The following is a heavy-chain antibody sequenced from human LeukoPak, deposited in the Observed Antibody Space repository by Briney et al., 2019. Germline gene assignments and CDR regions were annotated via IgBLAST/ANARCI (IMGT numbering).Heavy chain of an antibody. Sequence: GRSLRLSCAASGFTFSNYGMHWVRQAPGKGLEWVAVIWYDGTNKYYADSVMGRFTISRDNSQNTLYLQMNSLRAENTAIYYCARGNYESSAYLDYWGQGPLVTFSS. V-gene: IGHV3-33*01. CDR2: IWYDGTNK. D-gene: IGHD3-22*01. CDR3: ARGNYESSAYLDY. J-gene: IGHJ4*02. CDR1: GFTFSNYG.